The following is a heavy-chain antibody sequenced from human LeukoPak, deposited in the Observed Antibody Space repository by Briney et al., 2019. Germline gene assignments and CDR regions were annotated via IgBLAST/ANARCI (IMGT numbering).Heavy chain of an antibody. D-gene: IGHD6-13*01. Sequence: PGGSLRLSCAASGFTFDDYAMYWVRQAPGKGLEWVSLISGDDGSTYYADSVEGRFTISRDNSKTSLYLEMNSLRTEDTALYYCAKDIAAGTWEGTDVWGQGTTVTVSS. J-gene: IGHJ6*02. V-gene: IGHV3-43*02. CDR2: ISGDDGST. CDR1: GFTFDDYA. CDR3: AKDIAAGTWEGTDV.